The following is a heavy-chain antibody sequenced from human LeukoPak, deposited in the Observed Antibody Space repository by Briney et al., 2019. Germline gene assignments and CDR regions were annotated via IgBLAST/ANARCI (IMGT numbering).Heavy chain of an antibody. V-gene: IGHV4-39*07. Sequence: SETLSLTCTVSGGSISSSSDYWGWIRQPPGKGLEWIGTIYYSGTTYYNPSLKSRVTISVDTSKNQFSLKLSSVTAADTAVYYCARDTYCGGDCYYDDAFDIWGQGTMVTVSS. CDR2: IYYSGTT. J-gene: IGHJ3*02. CDR3: ARDTYCGGDCYYDDAFDI. D-gene: IGHD2-21*02. CDR1: GGSISSSSDY.